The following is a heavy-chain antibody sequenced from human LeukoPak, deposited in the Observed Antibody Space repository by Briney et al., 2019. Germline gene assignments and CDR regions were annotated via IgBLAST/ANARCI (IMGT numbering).Heavy chain of an antibody. CDR2: ISSSGSTI. J-gene: IGHJ6*03. CDR3: ARVEKGYYSVLAYYYYYMDV. D-gene: IGHD3-10*02. V-gene: IGHV3-11*01. CDR1: KFTFSDYY. Sequence: GGSLRLSCAASKFTFSDYYMSWIRQAPGKGLEWVAYISSSGSTIYYADSVKGRFTISRDNAKNSLYLQVNSLRAEDTAVYYCARVEKGYYSVLAYYYYYMDVWGKGTTVTISS.